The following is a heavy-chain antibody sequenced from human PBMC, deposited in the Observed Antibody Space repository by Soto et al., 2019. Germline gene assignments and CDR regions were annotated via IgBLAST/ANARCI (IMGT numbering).Heavy chain of an antibody. CDR1: GFTFSSYA. J-gene: IGHJ6*02. CDR3: AKDFPTVSLKVSESLVAYYYYGMDV. D-gene: IGHD6-6*01. V-gene: IGHV3-23*01. CDR2: ISGSGGST. Sequence: GGSLRLSCAASGFTFSSYAMSWVRQAPGKGLEWVSAISGSGGSTYYADSVKGWFTISRDNSKNTLYLQMNSLRAEDTAVYYCAKDFPTVSLKVSESLVAYYYYGMDVWGQGTTVTVSS.